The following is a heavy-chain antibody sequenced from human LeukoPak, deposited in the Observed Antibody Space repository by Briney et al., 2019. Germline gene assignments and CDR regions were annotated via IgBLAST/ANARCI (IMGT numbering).Heavy chain of an antibody. D-gene: IGHD3-10*01. CDR3: ARVQRYYGSRNYYHVFLF. CDR2: IDAGNGDT. V-gene: IGHV1-3*01. CDR1: GYTFTSYA. J-gene: IGHJ4*02. Sequence: ASVKVSCKASGYTFTSYAIHWVRQAPGQRLEWMGWIDAGNGDTKYSQKFQGRVAITRDTFASTAYMELSSLRSEDSAEYYCARVQRYYGSRNYYHVFLFWGQGTLITVSS.